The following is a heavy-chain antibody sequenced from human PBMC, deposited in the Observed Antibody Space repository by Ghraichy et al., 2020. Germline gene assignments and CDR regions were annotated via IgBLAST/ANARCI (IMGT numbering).Heavy chain of an antibody. Sequence: SETLSLTCTVSGGSISSSSYYWGWIRQPPGKGLEWIGSIYYSGSTYYNPSLKSRVTISVDTSKNQFSLKLSSVTAADTAVYYCARSVGYSSSLHLDYWGQGTLVTVSS. CDR1: GGSISSSSYY. CDR3: ARSVGYSSSLHLDY. J-gene: IGHJ4*02. V-gene: IGHV4-39*01. CDR2: IYYSGST. D-gene: IGHD6-13*01.